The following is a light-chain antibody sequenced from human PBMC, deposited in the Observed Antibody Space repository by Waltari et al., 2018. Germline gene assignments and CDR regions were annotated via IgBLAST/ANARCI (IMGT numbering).Light chain of an antibody. CDR2: DAS. CDR1: QSVNWS. CDR3: QQRINWVWT. V-gene: IGKV3-11*01. Sequence: EIVLTQSPATLSLSPGERATLSCRASQSVNWSLAWYQQNPGQAPRLLIYDASNRATGIPARFSGSGFGTDFALTISSLEPEDFAVYYCQQRINWVWTFGQGTKVEIK. J-gene: IGKJ1*01.